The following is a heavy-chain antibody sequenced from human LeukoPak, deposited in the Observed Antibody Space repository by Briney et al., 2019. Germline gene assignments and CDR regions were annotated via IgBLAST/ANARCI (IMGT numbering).Heavy chain of an antibody. CDR3: ARDRYYDRKDAFDI. CDR1: GGSISSYY. CDR2: IYYSGST. Sequence: SETLSLTCTVSGGSISSYYWRWIRQPPGKGLEWVGYIYYSGSTNSNPSLKSRLTTFVDTSKNQFSLKLSSVTAADTAVYYCARDRYYDRKDAFDIWGQGTMVTVSS. V-gene: IGHV4-59*01. J-gene: IGHJ3*02. D-gene: IGHD3-22*01.